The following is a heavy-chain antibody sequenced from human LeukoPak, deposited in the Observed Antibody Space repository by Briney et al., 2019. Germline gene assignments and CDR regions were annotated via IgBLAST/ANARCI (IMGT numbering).Heavy chain of an antibody. CDR1: DGSISSYY. CDR2: IYYSGST. Sequence: SETLSLTCTVSDGSISSYYWSWIRQPPGKGLEWIGYIYYSGSTNYNPSLKSRVTISVDTSKNQFSLKLSSVTAADTAVYYCARDRGGIAAAATGAFDIWGQGTMVTVSS. CDR3: ARDRGGIAAAATGAFDI. J-gene: IGHJ3*02. V-gene: IGHV4-59*01. D-gene: IGHD6-13*01.